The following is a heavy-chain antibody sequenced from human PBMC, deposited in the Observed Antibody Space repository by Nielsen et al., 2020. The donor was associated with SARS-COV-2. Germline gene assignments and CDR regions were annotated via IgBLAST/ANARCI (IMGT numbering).Heavy chain of an antibody. Sequence: SETLSLTCAVSGGSISSGGYTWSWIRQPPGKGLEWIGYIYHSGRTYYNPSLKSRVTISVDRSKNQFSLKLSSVTAADTAVYYCARGGRITFGGADDAFDIWGQGTMVTVSS. J-gene: IGHJ3*02. D-gene: IGHD3-16*01. CDR2: IYHSGRT. CDR1: GGSISSGGYT. V-gene: IGHV4-30-2*01. CDR3: ARGGRITFGGADDAFDI.